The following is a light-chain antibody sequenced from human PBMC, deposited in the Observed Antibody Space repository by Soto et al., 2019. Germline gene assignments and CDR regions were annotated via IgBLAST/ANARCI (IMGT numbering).Light chain of an antibody. Sequence: EIAMTQSPATLSVSPGERATLSCRASQSVSSNLAWYQQKPGQAPRLLIYSASTRATGIPARFSGSGSGTEFTLTISSLQSEDFATFYCQQYDRFPYTFGQGTKLEIK. CDR2: SAS. CDR3: QQYDRFPYT. J-gene: IGKJ2*01. CDR1: QSVSSN. V-gene: IGKV3-15*01.